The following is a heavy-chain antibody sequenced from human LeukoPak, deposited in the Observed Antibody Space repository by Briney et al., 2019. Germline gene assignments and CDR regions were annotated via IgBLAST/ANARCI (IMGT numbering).Heavy chain of an antibody. Sequence: ASVKVSCKASGYTFTSYDINWVRQATGQGLEWMGWMNPNSGNTGYAQKFQGRVTMTRNTSISTAYMELSSLRSEDTAVYYCARVPLGSRRGDYYFDYWGQGTLVTVSS. CDR2: MNPNSGNT. CDR1: GYTFTSYD. V-gene: IGHV1-8*01. J-gene: IGHJ4*02. D-gene: IGHD3-16*01. CDR3: ARVPLGSRRGDYYFDY.